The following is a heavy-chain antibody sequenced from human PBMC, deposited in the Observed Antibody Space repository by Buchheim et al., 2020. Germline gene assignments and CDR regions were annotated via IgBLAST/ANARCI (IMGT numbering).Heavy chain of an antibody. Sequence: QVQLIQSGAEVKEPGASVRVSCKTSGYTFTSYLVHWVRQAPGQGLEWMGIINPGDGVATKTQDFQGRVTLTMDPSTRTLYMERSSLRSEDTAVYYWAAEPGLATHHFQYWGQGTL. V-gene: IGHV1-46*01. J-gene: IGHJ4*02. CDR3: AAEPGLATHHFQY. D-gene: IGHD3-3*02. CDR2: INPGDGVA. CDR1: GYTFTSYL.